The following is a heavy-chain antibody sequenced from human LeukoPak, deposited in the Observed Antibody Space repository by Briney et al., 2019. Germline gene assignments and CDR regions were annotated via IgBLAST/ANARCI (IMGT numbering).Heavy chain of an antibody. D-gene: IGHD6-13*01. CDR2: INPNTGDT. J-gene: IGHJ5*02. Sequence: ASVKVSCKTPGYTFTAYYMHWVRQAPGQGLEWMGWINPNTGDTRSAERFQGRVTMTRDSSITTIYLELTRLTSDDTAVYYCARDMWQQFDWFDPWGQGTLVTVSS. V-gene: IGHV1-2*02. CDR3: ARDMWQQFDWFDP. CDR1: GYTFTAYY.